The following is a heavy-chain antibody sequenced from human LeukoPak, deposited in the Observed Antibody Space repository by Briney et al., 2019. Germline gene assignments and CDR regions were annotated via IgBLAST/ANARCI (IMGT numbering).Heavy chain of an antibody. D-gene: IGHD3-10*01. V-gene: IGHV3-23*01. CDR2: MSGSGGST. J-gene: IGHJ4*02. CDR1: GFTFSSYA. CDR3: AKDPNYYGSGSYFDY. Sequence: GGSLRLSCAASGFTFSSYAVSWVRQAPGKGLEWVSAMSGSGGSTYYADSVKGRFTISRDNSKNTLYLQMNSLRAEDTAVYYCAKDPNYYGSGSYFDYWGQGTLVTVSS.